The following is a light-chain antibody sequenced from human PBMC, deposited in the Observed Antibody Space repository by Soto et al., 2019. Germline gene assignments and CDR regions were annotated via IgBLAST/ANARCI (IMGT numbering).Light chain of an antibody. CDR1: SSDIGGYDF. CDR2: GGT. J-gene: IGLJ1*01. CDR3: SSYRDNNPLAV. V-gene: IGLV2-14*03. Sequence: QSALTQPASVSGSPGQSITISCTGTSSDIGGYDFVSWYQQHPGKAPQLMIYGGTNRPSGVSNRFSGAKSGNTASLTISGLQAEDEPDYYCSSYRDNNPLAVFATGTKLTVL.